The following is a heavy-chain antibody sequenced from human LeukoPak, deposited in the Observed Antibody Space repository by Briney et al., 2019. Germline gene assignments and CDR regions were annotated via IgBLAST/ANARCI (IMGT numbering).Heavy chain of an antibody. CDR2: ISSSSSYI. Sequence: GGSLRLSCAASGFTFSSYSMNWVRQAPGKGLEWVSSISSSSSYIYYADSVKGRFTISRDNAKNSLYLQMNSLRAGDTAVYYCAREPGEGSGSYFDYWGQGTLVTVSS. J-gene: IGHJ4*02. V-gene: IGHV3-21*01. D-gene: IGHD1-26*01. CDR3: AREPGEGSGSYFDY. CDR1: GFTFSSYS.